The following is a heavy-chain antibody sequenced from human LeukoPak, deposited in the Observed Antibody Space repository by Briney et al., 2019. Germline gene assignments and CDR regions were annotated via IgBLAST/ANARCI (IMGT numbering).Heavy chain of an antibody. D-gene: IGHD2-2*02. J-gene: IGHJ4*02. CDR3: AMWYCYNVGSFPFDC. Sequence: SGTLSLTCAVSGGPFSGYFWSWIRQSSGRGVEWIGEIHNSETTNYNPPLHSRVTISEHKTKSQFYLNLSSETAADTAVYYCAMWYCYNVGSFPFDCWVQGTLVSVRS. CDR2: IHNSETT. V-gene: IGHV4-34*01. CDR1: GGPFSGYF.